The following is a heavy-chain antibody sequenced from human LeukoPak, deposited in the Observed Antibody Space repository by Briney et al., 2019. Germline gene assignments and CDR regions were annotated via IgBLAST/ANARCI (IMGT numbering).Heavy chain of an antibody. CDR3: ARDKGLYYDSSGYSIFDY. CDR1: GFTFSSYA. D-gene: IGHD3-22*01. Sequence: GGSLRLSCEASGFTFSSYAMHWVRQAPGKGLEWVAVISYDGSNKYYADSVKGRFTISRDNSKNTLYLQMNSLRAEDTAVYYCARDKGLYYDSSGYSIFDYWGQGTLVTVSS. J-gene: IGHJ4*02. CDR2: ISYDGSNK. V-gene: IGHV3-30*01.